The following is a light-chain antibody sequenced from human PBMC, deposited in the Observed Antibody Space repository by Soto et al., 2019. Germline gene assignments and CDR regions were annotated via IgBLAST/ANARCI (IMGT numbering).Light chain of an antibody. CDR3: QQYRRYSIT. V-gene: IGKV1-5*03. CDR1: HYISNS. CDR2: DAS. J-gene: IGKJ4*01. Sequence: DIQMTQSPSTLSASIGDRVTITCRASHYISNSLAWYQQKPGGAPKFLIYDASTLESGVPSRFSGSGSGTAFTLTISSLQPDDFATYYCQQYRRYSITFGGGTKVEIK.